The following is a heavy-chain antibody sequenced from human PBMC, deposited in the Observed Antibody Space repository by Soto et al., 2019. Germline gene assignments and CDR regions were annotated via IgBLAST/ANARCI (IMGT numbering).Heavy chain of an antibody. CDR2: INTDGSIT. J-gene: IGHJ4*02. Sequence: GGSLRLSCAASGLIFSNYKMHWVRQAPGKGLVWVSRINTDGSITDYADSVKGRFTVSRDNAKNTMYLQMSSLTADDTAVYYCARDTNGLHYWGQGTLVTVSS. CDR3: ARDTNGLHY. D-gene: IGHD2-8*01. CDR1: GLIFSNYK. V-gene: IGHV3-74*01.